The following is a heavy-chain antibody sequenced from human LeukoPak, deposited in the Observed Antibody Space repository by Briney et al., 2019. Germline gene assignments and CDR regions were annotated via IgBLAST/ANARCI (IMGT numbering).Heavy chain of an antibody. J-gene: IGHJ4*02. V-gene: IGHV4-4*07. Sequence: SETLSLTCTVSGASITSFYYNWIRKSAGKGLEWIGRIHTNGGTDYRPSLNSRVTMSVDTSKKQISLKLTSVTAADTAVYFCSRGGGYGDYWGQGTLVTVSS. CDR3: SRGGGYGDY. CDR2: IHTNGGT. CDR1: GASITSFY. D-gene: IGHD5-12*01.